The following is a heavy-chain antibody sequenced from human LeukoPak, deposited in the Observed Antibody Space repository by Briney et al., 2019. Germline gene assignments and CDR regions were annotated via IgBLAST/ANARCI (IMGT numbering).Heavy chain of an antibody. D-gene: IGHD3-3*01. CDR3: ARAPRDTIFGVVTAFDY. J-gene: IGHJ4*02. V-gene: IGHV4-38-2*02. CDR1: GYSISSGYY. Sequence: SETLSLTCTVSGYSISSGYYWGWIRQPPGKGLEWIGSIYHSGSTYYNPSLKSRVTISVDTSKNQFSLKLSSVTAADTAVYYCARAPRDTIFGVVTAFDYWGQGTLVTVSS. CDR2: IYHSGST.